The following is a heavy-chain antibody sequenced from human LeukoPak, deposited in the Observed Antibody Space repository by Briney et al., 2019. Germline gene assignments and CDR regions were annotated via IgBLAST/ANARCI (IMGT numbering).Heavy chain of an antibody. D-gene: IGHD6-13*01. V-gene: IGHV4-34*01. CDR1: GGSFSGYY. J-gene: IGHJ5*02. Sequence: SETLSLTCAVYGGSFSGYYWSWIRQPPGKGLEWIGEINNSGSTDYNPSLKSRATISVDTSKNQFSLKLSSVTAADTAVYYCARGRHSQRRRVAAVGPFDPWGQGTLVTVSS. CDR3: ARGRHSQRRRVAAVGPFDP. CDR2: INNSGST.